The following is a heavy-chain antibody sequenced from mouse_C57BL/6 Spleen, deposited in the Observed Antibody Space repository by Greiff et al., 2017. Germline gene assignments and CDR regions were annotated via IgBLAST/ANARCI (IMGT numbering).Heavy chain of an antibody. CDR1: GYAFSSSR. CDR2: IYPGDGDT. CDR3: ARGDYYGSSFSY. V-gene: IGHV1-82*01. J-gene: IGHJ3*01. D-gene: IGHD1-1*01. Sequence: QVQLQQSGPELVKPGASVKISCKASGYAFSSSRMNWVKQRPGKGLEWIGRIYPGDGDTNYKGKFKGKATLTADKSSSTAYMQLSSLTSEDSAVYFCARGDYYGSSFSYWGQGTLVTVSA.